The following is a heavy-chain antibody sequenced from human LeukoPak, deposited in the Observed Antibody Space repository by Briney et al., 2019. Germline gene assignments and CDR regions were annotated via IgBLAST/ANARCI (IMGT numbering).Heavy chain of an antibody. J-gene: IGHJ3*01. CDR3: VKDSCTTSWYFAFDV. V-gene: IGHV3-23*01. Sequence: SGGSLRLSCAASGLIFSSYAMTWVRQAPGKGLEWVSSFGLYGGTTHYADSVKGRFTISRDNSKNTLYLQMTSLRADDTAVYYCVKDSCTTSWYFAFDVWGQGTMVGVSS. CDR2: FGLYGGTT. D-gene: IGHD2-2*01. CDR1: GLIFSSYA.